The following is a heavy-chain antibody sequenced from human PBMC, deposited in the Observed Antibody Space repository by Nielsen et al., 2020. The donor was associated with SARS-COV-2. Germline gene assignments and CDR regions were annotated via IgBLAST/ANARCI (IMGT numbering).Heavy chain of an antibody. Sequence: GESLKISCKGSGYSFTSYWIGWVRQMPGKGLEWMGIIYHGDSDTRYSPSFQGQVTISADKSISTAYLQWSSLKASDTAIYYCARLRGYSGYDPYYYYYYMDVWGKGTTVTVSS. CDR2: IYHGDSDT. CDR1: GYSFTSYW. CDR3: ARLRGYSGYDPYYYYYYMDV. J-gene: IGHJ6*03. V-gene: IGHV5-51*01. D-gene: IGHD5-12*01.